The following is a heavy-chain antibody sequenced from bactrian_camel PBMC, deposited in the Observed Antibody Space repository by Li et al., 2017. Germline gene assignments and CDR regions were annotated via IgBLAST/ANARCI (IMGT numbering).Heavy chain of an antibody. Sequence: HVQLVESGGGSVQAGESLRLSCVVSGYSYDNCWGWFRQAPGNVRELVSSMDSDGTTIYADSVKGRFTISRDNAKNMLYLQLNSLKTEDTAMYYCAKDRYEFCSNVWCGVGSGGQGTQVTVS. J-gene: IGHJ4*01. CDR2: MDSDGTT. D-gene: IGHD3*01. CDR1: GYSYDNC. CDR3: AKDRYEFCSNVWCGVGS. V-gene: IGHV3S9*01.